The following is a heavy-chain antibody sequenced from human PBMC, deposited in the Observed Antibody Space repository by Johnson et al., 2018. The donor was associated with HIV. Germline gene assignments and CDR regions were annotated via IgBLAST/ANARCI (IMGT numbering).Heavy chain of an antibody. CDR3: AKDRVVQSVGDAFDI. D-gene: IGHD2-15*01. V-gene: IGHV3-23*04. CDR1: GFMFDDYA. Sequence: VQLVESGGGVERPGESLRLSCVGSGFMFDDYAMSWVRQVPGKGLEWVSTITGSGDKTWYADSVKGRFTISRDNSNNTVFLQMNSLRAEDTALYYCAKDRVVQSVGDAFDIWGQGKMVTVSS. J-gene: IGHJ3*02. CDR2: ITGSGDKT.